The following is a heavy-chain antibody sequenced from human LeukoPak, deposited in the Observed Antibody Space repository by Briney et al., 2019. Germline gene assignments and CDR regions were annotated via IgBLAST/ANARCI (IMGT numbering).Heavy chain of an antibody. D-gene: IGHD5-12*01. J-gene: IGHJ4*02. CDR1: GGSISSSNW. CDR2: IYYSGST. Sequence: PSGTLSLTCAVSGGSISSSNWWSWIRQPPGKGLEWMGYIYYSGSTYYNPSLKSRVTISVDTSKNQFSLKLSSVTAADTAVYYCARRVDIVATTHFDYWGQGTLVTVSS. V-gene: IGHV4-30-4*01. CDR3: ARRVDIVATTHFDY.